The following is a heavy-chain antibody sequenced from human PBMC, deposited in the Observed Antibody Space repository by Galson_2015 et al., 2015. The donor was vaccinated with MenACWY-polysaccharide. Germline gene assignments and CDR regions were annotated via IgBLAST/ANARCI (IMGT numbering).Heavy chain of an antibody. J-gene: IGHJ4*02. CDR3: AVNPGY. Sequence: PPPLSLTCAVSGGPIFINNWWSWVRQAPGKGLEWIGAVYHTGSTNSNPSLQSRVTIPIDTSKNQFSLKLTSATAADTAVYYCAVNPGYWGQGTLVTVSS. CDR2: VYHTGST. V-gene: IGHV4-4*03. CDR1: GGPIFINNW.